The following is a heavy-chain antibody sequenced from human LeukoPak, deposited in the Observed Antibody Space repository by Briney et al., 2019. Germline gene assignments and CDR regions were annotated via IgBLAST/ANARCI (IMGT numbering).Heavy chain of an antibody. CDR3: AKDLLYYDKGGFDY. CDR1: GFTFSSYG. D-gene: IGHD3-22*01. CDR2: ISYDGSNK. V-gene: IGHV3-30*18. Sequence: GRSLRLSCAASGFTFSSYGLHWVRQAPDKGLEWVAFISYDGSNKFYGDSVKGRFTISRDNSKNTLYLQMNSLRTEDTAVYYCAKDLLYYDKGGFDYWGQGTLVTVSS. J-gene: IGHJ4*02.